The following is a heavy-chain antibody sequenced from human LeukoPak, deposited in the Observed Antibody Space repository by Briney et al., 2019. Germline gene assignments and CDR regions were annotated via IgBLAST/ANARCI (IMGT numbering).Heavy chain of an antibody. CDR2: IYYSGST. Sequence: KPSETLSLTCTVSGGSISSYYWSWIRQPPGKGLEWIGYIYYSGSTNYNPSLKSRVTISVDTSKNQFSLKLSSVTAADTAVYYCARVRSSGVHDYWGQGTLVTVSS. CDR3: ARVRSSGVHDY. D-gene: IGHD3-10*01. CDR1: GGSISSYY. J-gene: IGHJ4*02. V-gene: IGHV4-59*01.